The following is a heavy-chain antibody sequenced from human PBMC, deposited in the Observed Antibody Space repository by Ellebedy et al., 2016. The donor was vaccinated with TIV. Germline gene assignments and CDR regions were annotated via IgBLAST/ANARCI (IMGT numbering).Heavy chain of an antibody. CDR1: GLSVSSDKMS. CDR2: IDLDDDT. Sequence: SGPTLVKPTETLTLTCTLSGLSVSSDKMSVNWFRQPPGKALEWLARIDLDDDTFYKTSLKTRLTVSKDPSKNQVVLTMTVMEPVDTATYYCTRTSRDAFDIWGQGTMVIVSS. J-gene: IGHJ3*02. V-gene: IGHV2-70*04. CDR3: TRTSRDAFDI.